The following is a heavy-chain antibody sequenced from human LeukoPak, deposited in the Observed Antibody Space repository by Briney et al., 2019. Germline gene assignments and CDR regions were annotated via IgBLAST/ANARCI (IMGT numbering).Heavy chain of an antibody. CDR3: ARRMDSSGWGDY. V-gene: IGHV1-2*02. Sequence: ASVKVFCKASGYTFTGYYMHWVRQAPGQGLEWMGWINPNSGGTNYAQKFQGRVTMTRDTSISTAYMELSRLRSDDTAVYYCARRMDSSGWGDYWGQGTLVTVSS. CDR2: INPNSGGT. D-gene: IGHD6-19*01. CDR1: GYTFTGYY. J-gene: IGHJ4*02.